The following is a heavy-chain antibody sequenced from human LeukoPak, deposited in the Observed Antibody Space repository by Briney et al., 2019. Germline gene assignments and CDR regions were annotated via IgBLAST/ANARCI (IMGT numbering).Heavy chain of an antibody. J-gene: IGHJ4*02. CDR1: GFTFDDYA. D-gene: IGHD4-17*01. Sequence: GGSLRLSCAASGFTFDDYAMHWVRQAPGKGLEWVSGISWNSGSIGYADSVKGRFTISRDNSKNTLYLQMNSLRAEDTAVYYCAKDREVTTIYYFDYWGQGTLVTVSS. CDR3: AKDREVTTIYYFDY. V-gene: IGHV3-9*01. CDR2: ISWNSGSI.